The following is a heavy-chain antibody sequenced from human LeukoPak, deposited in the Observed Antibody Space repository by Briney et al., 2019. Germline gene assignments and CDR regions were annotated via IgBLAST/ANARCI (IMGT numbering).Heavy chain of an antibody. CDR1: GGSISSYY. Sequence: SETLSLTCTVSGGSISSYYWSWIRQPPGKGLEWIGYIYYSGSTNYNPSLKSRVTISVDTSKNHFSLKLSSVTAADTAVYYCARGTYYYDSSGYYYSYFDYWGQGTLVTVSS. V-gene: IGHV4-59*01. CDR2: IYYSGST. D-gene: IGHD3-22*01. CDR3: ARGTYYYDSSGYYYSYFDY. J-gene: IGHJ4*02.